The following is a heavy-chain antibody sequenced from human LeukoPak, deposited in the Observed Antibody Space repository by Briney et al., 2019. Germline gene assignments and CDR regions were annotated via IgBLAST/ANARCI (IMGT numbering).Heavy chain of an antibody. J-gene: IGHJ4*02. V-gene: IGHV3-23*01. CDR2: ISSSGDAT. D-gene: IGHD4-11*01. Sequence: GATLRLSCAASGFTFSSYAMRWVRQVPGKGLEWVSSISSSGDATYYADSVQGRFTISRDNSKDTLYLHMNSLRAEDTAIYYCADSNYWYPVDYWGQGTLVTVSS. CDR1: GFTFSSYA. CDR3: ADSNYWYPVDY.